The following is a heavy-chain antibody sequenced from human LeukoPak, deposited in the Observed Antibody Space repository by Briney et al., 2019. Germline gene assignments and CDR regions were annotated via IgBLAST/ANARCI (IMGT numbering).Heavy chain of an antibody. CDR2: IKSKTDGGTT. Sequence: GGSLRLSCAASGFTFSNAWMSWVRQAPGKGLEWVGRIKSKTDGGTTDYAAPVKGRFTISRDDSKNTLYLQMNSLKTEDTAVYYCTTGQIEWMFGEAPYFDYWGQGTLVTVSS. D-gene: IGHD3-10*02. CDR1: GFTFSNAW. CDR3: TTGQIEWMFGEAPYFDY. V-gene: IGHV3-15*01. J-gene: IGHJ4*02.